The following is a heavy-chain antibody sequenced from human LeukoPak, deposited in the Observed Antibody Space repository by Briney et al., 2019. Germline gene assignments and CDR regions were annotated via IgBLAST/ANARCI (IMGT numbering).Heavy chain of an antibody. CDR3: ARAAYESRAFDI. CDR2: ISSSGSTI. CDR1: GFTFSDYY. J-gene: IGHJ3*02. V-gene: IGHV3-11*01. Sequence: GSLRLSCAASGFTFSDYYMSWIRQAPGKGLQWVSYISSSGSTIYYADSVKGRFTISRDNAKNSLYLQMNSLRAEDTAVYYCARAAYESRAFDIWGQGTMVTVSS. D-gene: IGHD5-12*01.